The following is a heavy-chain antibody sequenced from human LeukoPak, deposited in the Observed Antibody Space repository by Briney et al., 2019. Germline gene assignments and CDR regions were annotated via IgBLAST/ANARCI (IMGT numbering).Heavy chain of an antibody. V-gene: IGHV4-61*02. CDR2: IYTSGST. Sequence: SETLSLTCTVSGGSISSGSYYWSWIRQPAGKGLEWIGRIYTSGSTNYNPSLKSRVTISVDTSKNQFSLELSSVTAADTAVYYCAREVLRFLEWLPSYDAFDIWGQGTMVTVSS. D-gene: IGHD3-3*01. J-gene: IGHJ3*02. CDR1: GGSISSGSYY. CDR3: AREVLRFLEWLPSYDAFDI.